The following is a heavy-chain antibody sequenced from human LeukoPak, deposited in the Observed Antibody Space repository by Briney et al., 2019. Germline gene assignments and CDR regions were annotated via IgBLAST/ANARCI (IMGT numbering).Heavy chain of an antibody. CDR1: GGSISSSY. V-gene: IGHV4-59*01. CDR2: IHYSGHT. D-gene: IGHD2-2*01. J-gene: IGHJ2*01. Sequence: SETLSLTCTVSGGSISSSYWSWIRKPPGKGLEWIGYIHYSGHTNYTPTPKTRLTMSVDTSKNQFSLKLSSVTAADTAVYYCARGPIVVVPAVKYWYFDLWGRGTLVTVSS. CDR3: ARGPIVVVPAVKYWYFDL.